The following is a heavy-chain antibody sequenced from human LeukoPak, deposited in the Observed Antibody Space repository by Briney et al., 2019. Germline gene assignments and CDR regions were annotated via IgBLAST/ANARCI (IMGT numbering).Heavy chain of an antibody. CDR1: GFTFSGYY. V-gene: IGHV3-11*04. CDR2: TSSSGTNI. Sequence: GGSLRLSCAASGFTFSGYYMSWIRHAPGKGLEWVSYTSSSGTNIYYADSVKGRFTISRDNAKNSLYLQMNSLRAEDTAVYYCARLSPALSYWGQGTLVTVSS. J-gene: IGHJ4*02. CDR3: ARLSPALSY.